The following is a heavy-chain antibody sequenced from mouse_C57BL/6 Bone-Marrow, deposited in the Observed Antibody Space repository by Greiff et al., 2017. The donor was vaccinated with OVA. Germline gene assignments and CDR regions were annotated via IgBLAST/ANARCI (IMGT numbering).Heavy chain of an antibody. CDR1: GFTFSDYG. D-gene: IGHD1-3*01. Sequence: EVNLVESGGGLVKPGGSLKLSCAASGFTFSDYGMHWVRQAPEKGLEWVAYISSGSSTIYYADTVKGRFTISRDNAKNTLFLQMTSLRSEDTAMYYCAMSGYALYAMYYWGQGTSVTVSS. V-gene: IGHV5-17*01. J-gene: IGHJ4*01. CDR2: ISSGSSTI. CDR3: AMSGYALYAMYY.